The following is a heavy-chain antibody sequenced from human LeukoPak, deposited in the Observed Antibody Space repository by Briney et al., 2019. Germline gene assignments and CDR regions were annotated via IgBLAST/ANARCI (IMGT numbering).Heavy chain of an antibody. CDR1: GFTFSSYE. Sequence: PGGSVRLFCAASGFTFSSYEMNWVRQAPGKGLEWVSYISSSCSTIYYADSVKGRFTISRDNAKNSLYLQMNSLRAEDTAVYYCAELGITMIGGVWGKGTTVTISS. CDR2: ISSSCSTI. D-gene: IGHD3-10*02. CDR3: AELGITMIGGV. V-gene: IGHV3-48*03. J-gene: IGHJ6*04.